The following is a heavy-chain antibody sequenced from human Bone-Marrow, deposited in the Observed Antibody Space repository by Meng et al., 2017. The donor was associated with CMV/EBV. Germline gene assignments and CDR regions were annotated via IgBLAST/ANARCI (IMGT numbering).Heavy chain of an antibody. CDR3: ARDRVGYSSGRGGHNWFDP. CDR2: IWYDGSNK. V-gene: IGHV3-33*01. CDR1: FGSYG. Sequence: FGSYGMHWVRQAPGKGLEWVAVIWYDGSNKYYADSVKGRFTISRDNSKNTLYLQMNSLRAEDTAVYYCARDRVGYSSGRGGHNWFDPWGQGTLVTVSS. D-gene: IGHD6-19*01. J-gene: IGHJ5*02.